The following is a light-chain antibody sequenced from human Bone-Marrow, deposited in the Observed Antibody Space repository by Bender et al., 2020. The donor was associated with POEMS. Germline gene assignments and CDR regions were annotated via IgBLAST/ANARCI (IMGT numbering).Light chain of an antibody. CDR3: NSYTTTTIV. CDR2: EDS. V-gene: IGLV2-14*02. J-gene: IGLJ1*01. CDR1: SNDVGNYNL. Sequence: QSALTQPASVSGSPGQSITISCTGTSNDVGNYNLVSWYQQHPGKAPKLMIYEDSERPSGVSDRFSGSKSDNTASLTISGLQPEDEADYYCNSYTTTTIVFGTGTQVTVL.